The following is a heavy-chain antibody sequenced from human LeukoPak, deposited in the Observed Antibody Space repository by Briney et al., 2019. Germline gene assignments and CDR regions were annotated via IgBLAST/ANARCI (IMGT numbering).Heavy chain of an antibody. J-gene: IGHJ4*02. CDR3: ARPSNYGDYVEASGY. CDR2: ISSSGSTI. CDR1: GFTFSDYY. V-gene: IGHV3-11*01. D-gene: IGHD4-17*01. Sequence: PGGSLRLSCAASGFTFSDYYMSWIRQAPGKGLEWVSYISSSGSTIYYADSVKGRFTISRDNAKNSLYLQMNSLRAEDTAVYYCARPSNYGDYVEASGYWGQGTLVTVSS.